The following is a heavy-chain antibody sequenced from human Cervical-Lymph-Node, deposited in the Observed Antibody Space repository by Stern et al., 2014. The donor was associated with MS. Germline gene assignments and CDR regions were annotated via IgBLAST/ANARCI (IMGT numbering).Heavy chain of an antibody. J-gene: IGHJ4*02. V-gene: IGHV3-53*01. D-gene: IGHD1-1*01. CDR1: GFTVSRDY. Sequence: EVQLVESGGGVIQPGGSLRLSCTASGFTVSRDYMTGVRKAQGKGLGWVSFITSVGPAFYTESVKGRFTISRDDSKNTVYLHMTSLRAEDTAMYYCARDTSSPERSDWWGQGTLVTVSS. CDR3: ARDTSSPERSDW. CDR2: ITSVGPA.